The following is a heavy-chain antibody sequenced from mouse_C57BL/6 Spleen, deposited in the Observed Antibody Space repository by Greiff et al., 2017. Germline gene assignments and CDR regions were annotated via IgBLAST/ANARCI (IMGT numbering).Heavy chain of an antibody. J-gene: IGHJ4*01. Sequence: QVQLQQSGAELARPGASVKLSCKASGYTFTSYGISWVKQRTGQGPEWIGEIYPRSGNTYYNEKFKGKATLTADKSSSTAYMELRSLTSEDSAVYFCAGRGITTVVVGDAMDYWGQGTSVTVSS. V-gene: IGHV1-81*01. D-gene: IGHD1-1*01. CDR2: IYPRSGNT. CDR1: GYTFTSYG. CDR3: AGRGITTVVVGDAMDY.